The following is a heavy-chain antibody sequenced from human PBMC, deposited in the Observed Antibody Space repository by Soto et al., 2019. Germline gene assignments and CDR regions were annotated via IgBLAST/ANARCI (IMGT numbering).Heavy chain of an antibody. CDR2: IYYSGST. V-gene: IGHV4-31*03. CDR1: GGSISSGGYY. CDR3: ATQPVDYANWFDT. J-gene: IGHJ5*02. D-gene: IGHD4-17*01. Sequence: PSETLSLTCTVSGGSISSGGYYWSWIRQHPGKGLEWIGYIYYSGSTYYNPSLKSRVTISVDTSKNQFSLRLSSVTAADTAVYYCATQPVDYANWFDTWGQGTLVTVSS.